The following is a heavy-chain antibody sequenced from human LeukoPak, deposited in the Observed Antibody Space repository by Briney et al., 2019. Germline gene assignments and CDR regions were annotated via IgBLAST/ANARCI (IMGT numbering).Heavy chain of an antibody. CDR2: ISAYNGNT. D-gene: IGHD3-22*01. V-gene: IGHV1-18*01. Sequence: GASVKVSCKASGYTFTSYGISWVRQAPGQGLEWMGWISAYNGNTNYAQKLQGRVTMTTDTSTSTVYMEVRSLRSDDTAVYYCTRDGHRRYHYDSSGREDAFDIWGQGTMVTVSS. CDR1: GYTFTSYG. CDR3: TRDGHRRYHYDSSGREDAFDI. J-gene: IGHJ3*02.